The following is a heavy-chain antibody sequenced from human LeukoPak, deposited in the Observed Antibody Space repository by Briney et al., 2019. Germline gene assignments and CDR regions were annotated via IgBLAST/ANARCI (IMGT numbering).Heavy chain of an antibody. J-gene: IGHJ4*02. CDR1: GFTFSSYG. CDR2: IWYDGSNK. Sequence: PGGSLRLSCAASGFTFSSYGVHWVRQAPGKGLEWVAVIWYDGSNKYYADSVKGRFTISRDNSKNTLYLQMNSLRAEDTAVYYCAKSGSYGYSYFDYWGQGTLVTVSS. V-gene: IGHV3-33*06. D-gene: IGHD5-18*01. CDR3: AKSGSYGYSYFDY.